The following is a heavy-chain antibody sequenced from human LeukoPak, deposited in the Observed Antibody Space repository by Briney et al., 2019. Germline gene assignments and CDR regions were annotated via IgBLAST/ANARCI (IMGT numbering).Heavy chain of an antibody. J-gene: IGHJ3*02. CDR2: ISGSGGST. D-gene: IGHD3-22*01. Sequence: GGSLRLSCAASGSTFSSYAMNWVRQAPGKGLEWVSVISGSGGSTYYADSVKGRSTISRDNSKNTLYLHMNSLRAEDTALYYCAKDRNSGYDAFDIWGQGTMVTVSS. V-gene: IGHV3-23*01. CDR1: GSTFSSYA. CDR3: AKDRNSGYDAFDI.